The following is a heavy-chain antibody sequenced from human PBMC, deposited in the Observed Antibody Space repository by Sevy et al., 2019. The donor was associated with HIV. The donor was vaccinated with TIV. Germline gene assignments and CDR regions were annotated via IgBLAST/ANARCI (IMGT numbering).Heavy chain of an antibody. J-gene: IGHJ6*03. CDR1: GFTFSSYE. V-gene: IGHV3-48*03. CDR3: ARHPLPDYYYYYYMDV. D-gene: IGHD2-15*01. Sequence: GGSLRLSCAASGFTFSSYEMNWVRQAPGKGLEWVSYISSSGSTIYYADSVKGRFTISRDNAKNSLYLQMNSLRAEDTAVYYCARHPLPDYYYYYYMDVWGKGTTVTVSS. CDR2: ISSSGSTI.